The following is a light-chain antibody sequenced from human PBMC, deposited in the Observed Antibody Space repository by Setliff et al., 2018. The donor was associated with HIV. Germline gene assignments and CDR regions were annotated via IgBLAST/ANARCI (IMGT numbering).Light chain of an antibody. Sequence: QSALTQPPSASGSPGQSVTISCTGTSSDVGGYNYVSWYQQHPGRAPKLMIYDVNNRPSGVSNRFSGSKSGNTASLTISGLQAEDEADYYCSSYTSSTPLYVFGTGTKVTVL. CDR3: SSYTSSTPLYV. V-gene: IGLV2-14*03. J-gene: IGLJ1*01. CDR2: DVN. CDR1: SSDVGGYNY.